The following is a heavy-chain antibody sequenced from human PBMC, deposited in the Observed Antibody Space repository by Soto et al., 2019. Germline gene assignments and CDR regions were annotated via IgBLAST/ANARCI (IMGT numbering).Heavy chain of an antibody. Sequence: PSETLSLTCNVSGGYIDRSNYYWDWLRQPPGKGLEWIGTTYYNGNAYYNPSLKSRVSMSVDTSKNQFSLKLVSVTAADTAVYYCARHFVAVVIKGWGYWGQGTLVT. D-gene: IGHD3-10*01. CDR1: GGYIDRSNYY. CDR3: ARHFVAVVIKGWGY. CDR2: TYYNGNA. J-gene: IGHJ4*02. V-gene: IGHV4-39*01.